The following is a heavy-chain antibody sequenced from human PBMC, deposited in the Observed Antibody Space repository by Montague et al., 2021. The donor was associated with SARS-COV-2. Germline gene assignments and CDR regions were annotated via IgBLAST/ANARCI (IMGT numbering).Heavy chain of an antibody. J-gene: IGHJ4*02. CDR2: IYYSWST. V-gene: IGHV4-59*08. CDR3: ASHKKRLWCGELFFDY. CDR1: GGSISSYD. Sequence: SETLSLTCTVSGGSISSYDWSWIWQPPGKGLELIWIIYYSWSTNYNPSPKSRVTISVDTSKDQFSLTLSSVTAAATAVYDCASHKKRLWCGELFFDYWGQGTLVTVSS. D-gene: IGHD3-10*01.